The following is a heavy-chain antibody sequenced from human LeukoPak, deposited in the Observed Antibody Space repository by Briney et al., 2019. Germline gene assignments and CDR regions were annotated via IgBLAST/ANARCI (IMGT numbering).Heavy chain of an antibody. V-gene: IGHV1-2*06. CDR1: GYTFTGYY. Sequence: ASVKVSCKASGYTFTGYYMHWVRQAPGQGLEWMGRINPNSGGTNYAQKFQGRVTMTRDTSINTAYMELSRLRSDDTAVYYCARGGAYDYVWGSYRYFDYWGQGTLVTVSS. J-gene: IGHJ4*02. D-gene: IGHD3-16*02. CDR2: INPNSGGT. CDR3: ARGGAYDYVWGSYRYFDY.